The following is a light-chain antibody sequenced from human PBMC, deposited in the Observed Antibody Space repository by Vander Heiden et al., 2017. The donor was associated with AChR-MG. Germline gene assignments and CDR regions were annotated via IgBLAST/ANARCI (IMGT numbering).Light chain of an antibody. V-gene: IGKV3-11*01. Sequence: EVVLTQSPATLSLSPGERATLSCRASRRIDWHINWYQHKAGKAPRVVMYDASRRATGIPARFSGAGSGTDFTLTISGLEPEDFATYYCLQRDSWPRTFGQGTRVEI. J-gene: IGKJ1*01. CDR1: RRIDWH. CDR2: DAS. CDR3: LQRDSWPRT.